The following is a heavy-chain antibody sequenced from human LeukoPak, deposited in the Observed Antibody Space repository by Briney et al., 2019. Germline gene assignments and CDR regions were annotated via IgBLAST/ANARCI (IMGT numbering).Heavy chain of an antibody. J-gene: IGHJ5*02. CDR1: GGSISSYY. D-gene: IGHD6-13*01. CDR2: IYYSGST. V-gene: IGHV4-59*01. CDR3: ARVPRIEAGATGDWFDP. Sequence: SETLSLTCTVSGGSISSYYWSWIRQPPGKGLEWIGYIYYSGSTNYNPSLKSRVTISVDTSKNQFFLNLRSVTAADTAVYYCARVPRIEAGATGDWFDPWGQGTVVTVSS.